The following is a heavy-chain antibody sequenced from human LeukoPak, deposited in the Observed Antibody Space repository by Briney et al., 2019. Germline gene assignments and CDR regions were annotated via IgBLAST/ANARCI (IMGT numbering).Heavy chain of an antibody. J-gene: IGHJ5*02. CDR1: GGSISSYY. D-gene: IGHD6-13*01. CDR2: IYYSGST. V-gene: IGHV4-59*01. CDR3: ARVPRIEAGATGDWFDP. Sequence: SETLSLTCTVSGGSISSYYWSWIRQPPGKGLEWIGYIYYSGSTNYNPSLKSRVTISVDTSKNQFFLNLRSVTAADTAVYYCARVPRIEAGATGDWFDPWGQGTVVTVSS.